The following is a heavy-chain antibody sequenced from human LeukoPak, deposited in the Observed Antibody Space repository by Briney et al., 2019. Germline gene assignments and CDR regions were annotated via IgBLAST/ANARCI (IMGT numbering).Heavy chain of an antibody. CDR3: ARQTGSGLFSLP. D-gene: IGHD3-10*01. V-gene: IGHV4-59*08. Sequence: PSETLSLTCTLSGGSISTYYWSWVRQPPGKGLEWIGYIYYTGSTDYNPSLKSRVTMSVDTSKNQFSLKLSSVTAADTAVYYCARQTGSGLFSLPGGQGTLVTVSS. J-gene: IGHJ4*02. CDR1: GGSISTYY. CDR2: IYYTGST.